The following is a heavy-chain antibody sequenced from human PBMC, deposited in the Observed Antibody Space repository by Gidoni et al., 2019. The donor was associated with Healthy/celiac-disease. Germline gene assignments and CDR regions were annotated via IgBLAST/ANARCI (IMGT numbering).Heavy chain of an antibody. CDR1: GYSFTSYW. CDR2: IYPGDSDT. J-gene: IGHJ3*02. D-gene: IGHD5-18*01. CDR3: ARPTVDTAKENAFDI. Sequence: EVQLVQSGAEVNKPGESLKISCKGSGYSFTSYWIGWVRQMPGKGLEWMGIIYPGDSDTRYSPSFQGKVTISADKSISTAYLQWSSLKASDTAMYYCARPTVDTAKENAFDIWGQGTMVTVSS. V-gene: IGHV5-51*01.